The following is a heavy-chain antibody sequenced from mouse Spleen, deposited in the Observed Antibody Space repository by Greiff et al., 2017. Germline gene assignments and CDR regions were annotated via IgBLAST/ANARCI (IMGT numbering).Heavy chain of an antibody. J-gene: IGHJ4*01. CDR1: GYTFTSYW. Sequence: QVQLKQPGAELVKPGASVKLSCKASGYTFTSYWMHWVKQRPGQGLEWIGEIDPSDSYTNYNQKFKGKATLTVDTSSNTAYLQLSSLTSEDTAVYYCNGDDYYAMDYWGQGTSVTVSS. V-gene: IGHV1-69*02. CDR2: IDPSDSYT. CDR3: NGDDYYAMDY.